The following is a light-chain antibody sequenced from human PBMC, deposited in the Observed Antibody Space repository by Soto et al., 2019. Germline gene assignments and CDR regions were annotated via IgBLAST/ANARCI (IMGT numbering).Light chain of an antibody. V-gene: IGLV1-51*01. CDR1: SSNIGNNY. CDR3: ETWDSSLSAWV. J-gene: IGLJ2*01. Sequence: QSVLTQPPSVSAAPGQKVTISCSGSSSNIGNNYVSWYQQLPGTAPKLLIYDNNKRPSVIPDRFSGSKSGTSATLGITGLQTEDEADYYCETWDSSLSAWVFGGGTKLTVL. CDR2: DNN.